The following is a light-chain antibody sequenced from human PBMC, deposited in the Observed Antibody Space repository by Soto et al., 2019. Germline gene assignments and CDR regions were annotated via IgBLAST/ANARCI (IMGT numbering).Light chain of an antibody. CDR2: EVN. J-gene: IGLJ3*02. CDR1: SSDVGGYNY. CDR3: SSYAGRNKV. V-gene: IGLV2-8*01. Sequence: QSALTQPPSASGSPGQSVTISCTGTSSDVGGYNYVSWYQQHPGKAPKLIIYEVNERPSGVPDRFSGSKSGNTASLTVSGLQAEDEADYYCSSYAGRNKVFGGGTKLTVL.